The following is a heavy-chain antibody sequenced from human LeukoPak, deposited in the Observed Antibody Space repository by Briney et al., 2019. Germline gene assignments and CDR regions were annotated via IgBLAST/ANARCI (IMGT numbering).Heavy chain of an antibody. J-gene: IGHJ3*02. CDR1: GYTFTSYD. D-gene: IGHD3-3*01. Sequence: ASVKVSCKASGYTFTSYDINWVRQATGQGLEWMGWMNPNSGNTGYAQKFQGRVTMTRNTSISTAYMELSSLRSEDTAVYYCARGRTGCDFWSGYSDGDAFDIWGQGTMVTVSS. V-gene: IGHV1-8*01. CDR3: ARGRTGCDFWSGYSDGDAFDI. CDR2: MNPNSGNT.